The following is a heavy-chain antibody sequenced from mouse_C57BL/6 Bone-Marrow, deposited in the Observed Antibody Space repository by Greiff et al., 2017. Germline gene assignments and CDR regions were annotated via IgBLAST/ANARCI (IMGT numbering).Heavy chain of an antibody. CDR2: IWSGGST. D-gene: IGHD1-1*01. CDR3: ARNFITTVVATWDGYFDV. V-gene: IGHV2-2*01. CDR1: GFSLTSYG. J-gene: IGHJ1*03. Sequence: VQLQQSGPGLVQPSQSLSITCTVSGFSLTSYGVHWVRQSPGKGLEWLGVIWSGGSTDYNAAFISRLSISKDNSKSQVFFKMNSLQADDTAIYYCARNFITTVVATWDGYFDVWGTGTTVTVSS.